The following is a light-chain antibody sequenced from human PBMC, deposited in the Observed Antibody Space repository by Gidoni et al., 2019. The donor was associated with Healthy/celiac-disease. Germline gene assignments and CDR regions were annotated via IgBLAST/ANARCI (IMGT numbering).Light chain of an antibody. Sequence: DIVLTQSPGTLSLSPGESATLPCRASQSVSSSYLAWYQKKPGQAPRLLIYGASSRATGIPERFSGSGGGTDFTIIISRLEDEDVAVYYCQQYGRSRLTFGGGTKVEIK. CDR2: GAS. J-gene: IGKJ4*01. CDR3: QQYGRSRLT. V-gene: IGKV3-20*01. CDR1: QSVSSSY.